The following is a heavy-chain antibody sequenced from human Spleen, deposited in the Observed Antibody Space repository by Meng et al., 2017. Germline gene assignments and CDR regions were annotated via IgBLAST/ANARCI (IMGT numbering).Heavy chain of an antibody. J-gene: IGHJ6*02. D-gene: IGHD3-22*01. CDR2: IYYTGST. CDR1: GYSISSGYY. V-gene: IGHV4-38-2*02. CDR3: ASQGWVVTHYYYYGMDV. Sequence: SETLSLTCTVSGYSISSGYYWGWIRQPPGKGLEWIGSIYYTGSTYYNPSLKSRVTISVDMSKNQFSLKLSSVTAADTAVYYCASQGWVVTHYYYYGMDVWGQGTTVTVSS.